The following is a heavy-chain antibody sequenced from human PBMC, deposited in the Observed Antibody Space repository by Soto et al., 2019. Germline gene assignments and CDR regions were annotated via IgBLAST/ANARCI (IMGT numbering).Heavy chain of an antibody. D-gene: IGHD2-15*01. J-gene: IGHJ4*02. CDR3: AHRPRGFTYFFDY. CDR2: LYWDDDE. Sequence: QITLNESGPTLVKPTQTLTLTCTFSGFSLSTRGVGVGWIRQPPGEALEWLALLYWDDDESYSPSLMSRLTITKDASKNQVYLTMTNMDPMDTATYSCAHRPRGFTYFFDYWGQGTLGTVSS. CDR1: GFSLSTRGVG. V-gene: IGHV2-5*02.